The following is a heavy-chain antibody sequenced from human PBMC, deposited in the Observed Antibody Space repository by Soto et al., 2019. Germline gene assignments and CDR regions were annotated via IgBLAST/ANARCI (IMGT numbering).Heavy chain of an antibody. Sequence: SETLSLTCAVYGGSFSGYYWSWIRQPPGRGLEWIGEINHSGSTNYNPSLKSRVAISVDTSKDQFSLKLSSVTAADTAVYYCARARGVGRGYSYGYFDYWGQGTLVTVSS. CDR2: INHSGST. CDR3: ARARGVGRGYSYGYFDY. J-gene: IGHJ4*02. V-gene: IGHV4-34*01. CDR1: GGSFSGYY. D-gene: IGHD5-18*01.